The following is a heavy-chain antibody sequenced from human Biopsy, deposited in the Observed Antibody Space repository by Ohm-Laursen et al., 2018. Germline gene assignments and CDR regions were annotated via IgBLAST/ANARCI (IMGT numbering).Heavy chain of an antibody. D-gene: IGHD1-1*01. CDR3: AADINVWNVNY. CDR1: GYTLNELS. V-gene: IGHV1-24*01. J-gene: IGHJ4*02. Sequence: ASVKGSCKVSGYTLNELSMHWVRQVPGKGLEWMGGFAPENGKTVYAQNFQARVSLTEDTSTDTAYMELRSLRSEDTAVYYCAADINVWNVNYWGQGTQVTVSS. CDR2: FAPENGKT.